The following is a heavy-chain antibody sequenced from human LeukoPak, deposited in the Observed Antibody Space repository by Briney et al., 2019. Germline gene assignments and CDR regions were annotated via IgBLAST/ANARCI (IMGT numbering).Heavy chain of an antibody. D-gene: IGHD3-10*02. J-gene: IGHJ6*04. V-gene: IGHV3-48*03. CDR1: GFTFSSYE. CDR2: ISNSGSTI. Sequence: GGSLRLSCAASGFTFSSYEMNWVRQAPGKGLEWVSYISNSGSTIYYADSVKGRFTISRDNAKNSLYLQMNSLRAEDTAVYYCAELGITMIGGVGGRGTTVTISS. CDR3: AELGITMIGGV.